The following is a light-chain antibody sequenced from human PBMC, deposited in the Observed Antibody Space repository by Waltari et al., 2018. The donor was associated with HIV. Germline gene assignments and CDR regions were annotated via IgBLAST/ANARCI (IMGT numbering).Light chain of an antibody. J-gene: IGLJ2*01. CDR2: AVR. V-gene: IGLV2-14*01. CDR3: SSYARDISII. CDR1: SDDVGGYDH. Sequence: QSALTQPASVSGSPGQSITITCAGTSDDVGGYDHVPWYQQIMGSPPKLIIFAVRHRPSGVSARFSGSKSGNTASLTITGLRPDDEAVYFCSSYARDISIIFGGGTRLTV.